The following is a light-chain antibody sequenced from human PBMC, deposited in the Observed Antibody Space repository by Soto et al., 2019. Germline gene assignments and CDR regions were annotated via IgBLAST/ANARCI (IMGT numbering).Light chain of an antibody. Sequence: QSVLTQPASVSGSPGQSITISCTGTSSDVGAYNYVSWYQQHPGEAPKLMIFDVSNRPSWVSNRFSGSKSGNTASLTISGLQAEDEADYYCSSYTTATTKVFGGGTQLTVL. CDR3: SSYTTATTKV. V-gene: IGLV2-14*01. J-gene: IGLJ3*02. CDR1: SSDVGAYNY. CDR2: DVS.